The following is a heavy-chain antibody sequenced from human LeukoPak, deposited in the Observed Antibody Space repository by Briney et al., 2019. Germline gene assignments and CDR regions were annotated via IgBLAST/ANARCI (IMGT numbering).Heavy chain of an antibody. CDR1: GFTFSDYY. CDR2: ISSTSPRAI. V-gene: IGHV3-11*01. D-gene: IGHD6-6*01. J-gene: IGHJ4*02. CDR3: AGHARGSYLVY. Sequence: PGGSLRLSCAASGFTFSDYYMSWIRQASGKGLEWVSLISSTSPRAISYGDSVKGRFTTSRDDAKDSLFLQMNNLRVEDTAMYYCAGHARGSYLVYWGQGILVTVSA.